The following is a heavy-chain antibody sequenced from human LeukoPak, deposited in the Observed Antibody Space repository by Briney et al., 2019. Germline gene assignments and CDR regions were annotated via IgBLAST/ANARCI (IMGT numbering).Heavy chain of an antibody. J-gene: IGHJ4*02. CDR3: ARASSDYSNGDHFDY. CDR1: GFTFSSYE. CDR2: ISSSGSTI. Sequence: GGSLRLSCAASGFTFSSYEMNWARQAPGKGLEWVSYISSSGSTIYYADSVKGRFTISRDNAKNSLYLQMNSLRAEDTAVYYCARASSDYSNGDHFDYWGQGTLVTVSS. V-gene: IGHV3-48*03. D-gene: IGHD4-11*01.